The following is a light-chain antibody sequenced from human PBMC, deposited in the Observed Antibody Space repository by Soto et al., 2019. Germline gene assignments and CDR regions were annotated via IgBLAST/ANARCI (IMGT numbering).Light chain of an antibody. V-gene: IGKV1-39*01. Sequence: DIQMTQSPSSLSASVGDRVTITCRASESIARHLNWYQQKPGKAPKLLIYAASSLQNGVPSRFRGGGSGTHFTLTINNLQPEDFATYYCQQTYSTLSITFGQGTRL. CDR3: QQTYSTLSIT. J-gene: IGKJ5*01. CDR2: AAS. CDR1: ESIARH.